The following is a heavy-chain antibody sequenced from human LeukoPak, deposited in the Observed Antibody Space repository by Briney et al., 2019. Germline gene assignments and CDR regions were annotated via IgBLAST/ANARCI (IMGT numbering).Heavy chain of an antibody. D-gene: IGHD3-9*01. CDR1: GFTFSSFD. V-gene: IGHV3-23*01. Sequence: GGSLRLSCAASGFTFSSFDISWVRQAPGKGLEWVSAISASGGSTYYTDSVKGRFTTSRDNSKKTLYLQMNSLRGEDTALYYCAKDLRYFDWLEGFDYWGQGTLVTVSS. J-gene: IGHJ4*02. CDR3: AKDLRYFDWLEGFDY. CDR2: ISASGGST.